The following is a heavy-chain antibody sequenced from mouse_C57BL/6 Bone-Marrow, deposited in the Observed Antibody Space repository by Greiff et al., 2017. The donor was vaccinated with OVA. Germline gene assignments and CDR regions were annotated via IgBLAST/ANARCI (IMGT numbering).Heavy chain of an antibody. CDR2: INPYNGGT. D-gene: IGHD1-1*01. Sequence: EVMLVESGPVLVKPGASVKMSCKASGYTFTDYYMNWVKQSHGKSLEWIGVINPYNGGTSYNQKFKGKATLTVDKSSSTAYMELNSLTSEDSAVYYCARSDTTVVGGYFDVWGTGTTVTVSS. V-gene: IGHV1-19*01. CDR3: ARSDTTVVGGYFDV. J-gene: IGHJ1*03. CDR1: GYTFTDYY.